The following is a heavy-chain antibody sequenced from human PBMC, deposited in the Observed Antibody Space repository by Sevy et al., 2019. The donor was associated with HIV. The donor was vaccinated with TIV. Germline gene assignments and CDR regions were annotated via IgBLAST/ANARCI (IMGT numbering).Heavy chain of an antibody. Sequence: SETLSLTCTVSGGSISSGDYYWSWIRQPPGKGLAWIGYIYYSGSTYYNPSLKSRVTMSVATSKNQFSLTLSSVTAADTAVYYCARFQIGSSGSYDAFDIWGQGTMVPVSS. V-gene: IGHV4-30-4*01. CDR3: ARFQIGSSGSYDAFDI. CDR1: GGSISSGDYY. J-gene: IGHJ3*02. CDR2: IYYSGST. D-gene: IGHD3-22*01.